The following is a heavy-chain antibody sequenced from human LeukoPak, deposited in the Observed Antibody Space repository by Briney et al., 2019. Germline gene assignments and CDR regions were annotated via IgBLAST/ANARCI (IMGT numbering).Heavy chain of an antibody. CDR3: ARHWGSARPGSLRYYYYYMDV. J-gene: IGHJ6*03. CDR1: GYRFTSYW. CDR2: IYPGDSDT. V-gene: IGHV5-51*01. D-gene: IGHD6-6*01. Sequence: GESLKISCKGSGYRFTSYWIGWVRQMLGKGLEWMGIIYPGDSDTRYSPSFQGQVTISADKSTSTAYLQWSSLKASDTAMYYCARHWGSARPGSLRYYYYYMDVWGKGTTVTVSS.